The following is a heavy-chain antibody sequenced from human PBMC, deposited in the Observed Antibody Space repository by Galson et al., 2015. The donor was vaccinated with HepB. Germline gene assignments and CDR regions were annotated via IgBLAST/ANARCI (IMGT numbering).Heavy chain of an antibody. CDR2: VTGGGEIT. V-gene: IGHV3-23*01. CDR3: AKVAILGATPHYFDF. D-gene: IGHD3-16*01. Sequence: SLRLSCAASGFRFTKYTMAWVRQVPGKGLEWVSAVTGGGEITYFADSVRGRFSISKDISQNTVHLQMNRLRVEDTAIYHCAKVAILGATPHYFDFSGRGTLVTVSS. J-gene: IGHJ4*02. CDR1: GFRFTKYT.